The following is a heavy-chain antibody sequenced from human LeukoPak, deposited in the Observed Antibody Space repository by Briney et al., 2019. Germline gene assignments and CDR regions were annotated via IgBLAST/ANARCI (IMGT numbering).Heavy chain of an antibody. CDR2: ISGSGGNM. CDR1: GFTFNTYS. V-gene: IGHV3-48*01. D-gene: IGHD3-10*01. Sequence: GGSLRLSCAASGFTFNTYSMNWVRKAPGQGLEWISYISGSGGNMYYADSVKGRFTISRDNAKSSLNLQMSRLRAEDTAVYYCARGGSGPSHYWGHGTLVTVSS. CDR3: ARGGSGPSHY. J-gene: IGHJ4*01.